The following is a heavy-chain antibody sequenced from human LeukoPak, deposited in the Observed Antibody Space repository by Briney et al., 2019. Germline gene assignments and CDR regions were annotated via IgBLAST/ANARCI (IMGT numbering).Heavy chain of an antibody. V-gene: IGHV1-2*02. CDR1: GYTLTGYY. CDR3: ARGKGMTMVQGVINY. J-gene: IGHJ4*02. Sequence: ASVKVSCKASGYTLTGYYMQWVRQAPGQGLEWMGWINPNSGGTNYAQNFQGRVTMTRDTSISTAYMELSRLISDDTAVYYCARGKGMTMVQGVINYWGQGTLVTVSS. CDR2: INPNSGGT. D-gene: IGHD3-10*01.